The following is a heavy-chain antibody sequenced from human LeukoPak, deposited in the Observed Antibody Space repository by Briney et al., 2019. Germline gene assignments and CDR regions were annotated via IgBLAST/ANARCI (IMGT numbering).Heavy chain of an antibody. Sequence: TSETLSFTCAASGGSFSGYYWYWVRQPPGKGLEWIVVINHGESTNYNPSLKSRATLSVDTSKNQFSLKLTSVTAADTAVYYCARGRTYYYDTSGYYPSIYYGMDVWGQGTTVIVSS. D-gene: IGHD3-22*01. CDR2: INHGEST. CDR3: ARGRTYYYDTSGYYPSIYYGMDV. V-gene: IGHV4-34*01. J-gene: IGHJ6*02. CDR1: GGSFSGYY.